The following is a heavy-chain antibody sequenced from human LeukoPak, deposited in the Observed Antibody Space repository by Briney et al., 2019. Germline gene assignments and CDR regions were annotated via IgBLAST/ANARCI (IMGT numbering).Heavy chain of an antibody. Sequence: EWIAYIYYSGSTNYNPSLKSRVTISVDTSKNQFSLKLSSVTAADTAVYYCARVKDSGYPLGYWGQGTLVTVSS. J-gene: IGHJ4*02. CDR2: IYYSGST. D-gene: IGHD3-22*01. V-gene: IGHV4-59*01. CDR3: ARVKDSGYPLGY.